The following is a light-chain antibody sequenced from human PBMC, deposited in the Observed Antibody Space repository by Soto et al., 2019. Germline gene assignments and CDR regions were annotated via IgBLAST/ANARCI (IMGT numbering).Light chain of an antibody. CDR1: QSVSTSY. Sequence: DIVLTQSPGTLSLSPGDRATLSCRASQSVSTSYLAWYQQKPGQAPRLLIYGASSRATGIPDRFSGRGSGTDFTLTISGLEPEDFAVYYCQQYGNSRGTFGQGTKVDIK. V-gene: IGKV3-20*01. CDR3: QQYGNSRGT. J-gene: IGKJ1*01. CDR2: GAS.